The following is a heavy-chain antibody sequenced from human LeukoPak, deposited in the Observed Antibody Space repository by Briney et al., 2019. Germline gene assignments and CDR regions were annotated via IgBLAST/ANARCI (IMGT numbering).Heavy chain of an antibody. V-gene: IGHV3-9*01. CDR1: GFTFDDYA. CDR3: AKYYDSSGAFDY. Sequence: GGSLRLSCAASGFTFDDYAMPWVRQAPGKGLEWVSGISWNSGSIGYADSVKGRFTISRDNAKNSLYLQMNSLRAEDTALYYCAKYYDSSGAFDYWGQGTLVTVSS. CDR2: ISWNSGSI. J-gene: IGHJ4*02. D-gene: IGHD3-22*01.